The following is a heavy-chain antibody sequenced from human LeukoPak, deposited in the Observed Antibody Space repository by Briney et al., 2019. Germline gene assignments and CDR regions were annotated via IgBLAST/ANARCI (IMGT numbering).Heavy chain of an antibody. CDR3: AKGLHYYDFWSGNRHHHAFDI. Sequence: SETLSLTCTVSGASISSGSYYWSWIRQPAGKGLEWIGSIYHSGSTYYNPSLKSRVTISVDTSKNQFSLKLSSVTAADTAVYYCAKGLHYYDFWSGNRHHHAFDIWGQGTMVTVSS. J-gene: IGHJ3*02. V-gene: IGHV4-61*02. CDR2: IYHSGST. D-gene: IGHD3-3*01. CDR1: GASISSGSYY.